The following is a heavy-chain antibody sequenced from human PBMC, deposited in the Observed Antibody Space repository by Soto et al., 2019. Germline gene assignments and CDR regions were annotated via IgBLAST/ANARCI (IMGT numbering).Heavy chain of an antibody. D-gene: IGHD1-26*01. J-gene: IGHJ5*01. CDR1: GSTFSRSA. Sequence: QVQLVQSGAEMKKPGASVKVSCKASGSTFSRSAMHWVRQPPGQRLEWMGWINAGNGNTQYSQKFQGRVFISRDTSATTVYMEVRSLRSEDTAVYYCARKVGGSFDSWGQGTLVTVSS. CDR2: INAGNGNT. V-gene: IGHV1-3*01. CDR3: ARKVGGSFDS.